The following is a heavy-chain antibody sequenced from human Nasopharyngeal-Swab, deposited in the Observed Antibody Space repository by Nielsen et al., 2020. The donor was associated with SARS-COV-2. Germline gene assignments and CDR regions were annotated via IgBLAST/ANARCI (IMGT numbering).Heavy chain of an antibody. J-gene: IGHJ6*02. CDR2: ISGSGDTT. CDR3: AKAPYLRGLDV. D-gene: IGHD2-21*01. CDR1: GFTLSSYA. V-gene: IGHV3-23*01. Sequence: GGSLRLSCAASGFTLSSYAMSWVRTAPGKGLEWVSIISGSGDTTYYADSVKDRFTTSRDNSKNTLYMQTNSLRDEDTAVYYCAKAPYLRGLDVWGQGTTVTVSS.